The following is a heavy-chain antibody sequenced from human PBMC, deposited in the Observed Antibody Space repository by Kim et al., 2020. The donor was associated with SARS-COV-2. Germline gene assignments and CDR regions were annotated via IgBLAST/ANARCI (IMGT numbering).Heavy chain of an antibody. CDR3: ARGPPFYCSSTSCSRGLQTPVVY. V-gene: IGHV4-34*01. Sequence: SETLSLTCAVYGGSFSGYYWSWIRQPPGKGLEWIGEINHSGSTNYNPSLKSRVTISVDTSKNLFSLKLSSVTAADTAVYYCARGPPFYCSSTSCSRGLQTPVVYWGQGTLVTVSS. J-gene: IGHJ4*02. CDR2: INHSGST. D-gene: IGHD2-2*01. CDR1: GGSFSGYY.